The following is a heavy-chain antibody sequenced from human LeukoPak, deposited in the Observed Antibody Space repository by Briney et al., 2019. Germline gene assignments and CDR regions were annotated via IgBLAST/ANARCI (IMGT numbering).Heavy chain of an antibody. CDR2: MNPNSGNT. Sequence: GASVKVSCKASGYTFTSYDINWVRQATGQGLEWMGWMNPNSGNTGYAQKFQGRVTMTRNTSISTAYMELSSLRSEDTAVYYCARLARYGERRAHWFDPWGQGTLVTVSS. CDR1: GYTFTSYD. D-gene: IGHD4-17*01. J-gene: IGHJ5*02. CDR3: ARLARYGERRAHWFDP. V-gene: IGHV1-8*01.